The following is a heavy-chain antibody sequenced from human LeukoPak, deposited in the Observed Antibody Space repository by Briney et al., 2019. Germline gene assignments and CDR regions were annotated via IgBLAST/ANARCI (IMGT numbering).Heavy chain of an antibody. CDR2: FDPEDGET. D-gene: IGHD6-19*01. CDR1: GYTLTELS. CDR3: ARETPRQAVAATGFDY. J-gene: IGHJ4*02. V-gene: IGHV1-24*01. Sequence: ASVKVSCKVSGYTLTELSMHWVRQAPGKGLEWMGGFDPEDGETIYAQKFQGRVTMTEDTSTDTVYMELSSLRSEDTAVYYCARETPRQAVAATGFDYWGQGTLVTVSS.